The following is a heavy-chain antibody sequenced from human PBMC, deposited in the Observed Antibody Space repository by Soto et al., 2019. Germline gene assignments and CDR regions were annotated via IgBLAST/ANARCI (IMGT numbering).Heavy chain of an antibody. J-gene: IGHJ5*02. CDR3: AKCRVYTMVTSGWCNWLDP. CDR2: IRGTNGNT. CDR1: GFTFSSSA. D-gene: IGHD6-19*01. V-gene: IGHV3-23*01. Sequence: EVQLLESGGGLVQPGGSLRLSCAASGFTFSSSAMSWVRKAPGKGLEWVSAIRGTNGNTHYAESVKGRLTISRDNSKNTLYLQMNFLRAEDTAVYDGAKCRVYTMVTSGWCNWLDPWGQGTLVIVSS.